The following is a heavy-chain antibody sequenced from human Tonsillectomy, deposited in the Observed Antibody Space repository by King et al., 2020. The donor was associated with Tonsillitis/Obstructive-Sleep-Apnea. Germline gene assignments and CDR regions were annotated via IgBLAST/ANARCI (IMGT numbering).Heavy chain of an antibody. CDR2: ISGRVGST. J-gene: IGHJ4*02. CDR3: AKDRLTVTTVY. V-gene: IGHV3-23*04. CDR1: GFTFSSYS. D-gene: IGHD4-11*01. Sequence: VQLVESGGGLVQPGGSLRLSCAASGFTFSSYSIIWVRQAPGKGLEWVSAISGRVGSTYYADSVKGRFTISRDNSKNTLYLQMNSLRAEDTAVYYCAKDRLTVTTVYWGQGTLVTVSS.